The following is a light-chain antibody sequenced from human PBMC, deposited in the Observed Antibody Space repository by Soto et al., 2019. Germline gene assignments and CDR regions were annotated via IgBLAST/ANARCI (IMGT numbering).Light chain of an antibody. CDR2: AAT. J-gene: IGKJ1*01. V-gene: IGKV1-39*01. CDR3: HQIHTTPWT. CDR1: QRITTY. Sequence: IQMTQSPSSLSASVGDRVTITCRASQRITTYLNWYQQRPGKAPSLLIYAATYLREGVPSRFSGSGSGTDFTLTIAGLQPDDFATYFCHQIHTTPWTFGQGTKVEI.